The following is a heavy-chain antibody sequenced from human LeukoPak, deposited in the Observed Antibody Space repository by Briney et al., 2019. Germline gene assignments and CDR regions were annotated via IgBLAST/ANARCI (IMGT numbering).Heavy chain of an antibody. D-gene: IGHD4-23*01. J-gene: IGHJ4*02. CDR2: IHPGDSDT. V-gene: IGHV5-51*01. Sequence: GESLKISCEGSGYNFSNCLIGWVRQMPGKGLEWMGIIHPGDSDTRYGPSFQGQVTISADKSISTAYLQWSSLKASDTAMYYCARHGGGGSGGNSGFDYWGQGTLVTVSS. CDR1: GYNFSNCL. CDR3: ARHGGGGSGGNSGFDY.